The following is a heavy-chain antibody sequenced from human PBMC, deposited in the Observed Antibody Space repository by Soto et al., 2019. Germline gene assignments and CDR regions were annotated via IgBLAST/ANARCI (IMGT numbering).Heavy chain of an antibody. Sequence: PSETLSLTCTVSGGSISSYYWSWIRQPPGKGLEWIGYIYYSGSTNYNPSLKSRVTISVDTSKNQFSLKLSSVTAADTAVYYCARGVGYSSSWYRIDYWGQGTLVTVSS. V-gene: IGHV4-59*01. D-gene: IGHD6-13*01. CDR2: IYYSGST. CDR3: ARGVGYSSSWYRIDY. J-gene: IGHJ4*02. CDR1: GGSISSYY.